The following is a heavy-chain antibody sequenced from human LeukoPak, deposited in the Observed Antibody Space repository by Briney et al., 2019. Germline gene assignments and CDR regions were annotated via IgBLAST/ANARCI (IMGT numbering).Heavy chain of an antibody. D-gene: IGHD3-22*01. CDR2: MNPNSGNT. Sequence: GESLQISCQASGYIFTSYDINWVRQATGQGLEWMGWMNPNSGNTAYAQKFQGRVTITRNTSISTAYMELSSLRSEDTAVYYCAREDYYDSGSNDYWGQGTLVTVSS. CDR3: AREDYYDSGSNDY. CDR1: GYIFTSYD. J-gene: IGHJ4*02. V-gene: IGHV1-8*02.